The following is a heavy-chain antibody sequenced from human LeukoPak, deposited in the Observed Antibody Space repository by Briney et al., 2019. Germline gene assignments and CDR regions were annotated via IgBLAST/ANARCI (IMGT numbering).Heavy chain of an antibody. V-gene: IGHV3-23*01. CDR2: ICGSGGST. CDR1: GFTFSSYA. Sequence: GGSLRLSCATSGFTFSSYAMSWVRQAPGKGLEWVSSICGSGGSTYYADSVKGRFAISRDNSKNTLYLQMNSLRVGDTAVYYCAKRPPRDYYESTGYYPFDYWGQGALVTVSS. D-gene: IGHD3-22*01. CDR3: AKRPPRDYYESTGYYPFDY. J-gene: IGHJ4*02.